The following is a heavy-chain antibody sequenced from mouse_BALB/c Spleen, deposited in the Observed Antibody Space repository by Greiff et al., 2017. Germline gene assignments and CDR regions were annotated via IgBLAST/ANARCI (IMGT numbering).Heavy chain of an antibody. CDR3: ARDRGKTGDNAMDY. Sequence: EVQVVESGGGLVKPGGSLKLSCAASGFTFSDYYMYWVRQTPEKRLEWVATISDGGSYTYYPDSVKGRFTISRDNAKNNLYLQMSSLKSKDTAMYYCARDRGKTGDNAMDYGGQGTSVTVSS. D-gene: IGHD3-1*01. J-gene: IGHJ4*01. CDR1: GFTFSDYY. CDR2: ISDGGSYT. V-gene: IGHV5-4*02.